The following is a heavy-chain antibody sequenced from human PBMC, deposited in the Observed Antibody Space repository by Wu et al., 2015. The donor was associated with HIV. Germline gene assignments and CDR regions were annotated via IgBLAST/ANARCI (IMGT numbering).Heavy chain of an antibody. D-gene: IGHD3-3*01. V-gene: IGHV1-2*02. CDR1: GYTFTAYY. CDR2: VNPASGDT. CDR3: ARDWQFQVSFGDFYMDI. J-gene: IGHJ6*03. Sequence: KKSGASVRVSCKTFGYTFTAYYIHWVRQAPGRGLEWMGWVNPASGDTKFAQAFQTRITVTSDTSTNTVNLVLAGLQSNDTATYFCARDWQFQVSFGDFYMDIWGNGTTVIVS.